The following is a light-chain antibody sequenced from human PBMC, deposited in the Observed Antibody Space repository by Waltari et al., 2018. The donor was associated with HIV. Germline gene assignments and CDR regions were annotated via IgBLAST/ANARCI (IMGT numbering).Light chain of an antibody. Sequence: DIQMTQSPSTLSASIGDRVTITCRASRSISNWLAWYQQKPGKAPKVIIYKASNLESRVPSRFSGSGSGTEFTLTISSLQPDDFATYYCQQYESYSTFGQGTKVEIK. J-gene: IGKJ1*01. CDR3: QQYESYST. CDR2: KAS. V-gene: IGKV1-5*03. CDR1: RSISNW.